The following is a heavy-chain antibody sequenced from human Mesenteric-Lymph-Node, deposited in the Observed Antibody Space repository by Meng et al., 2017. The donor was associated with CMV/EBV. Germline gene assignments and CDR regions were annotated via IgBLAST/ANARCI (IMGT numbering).Heavy chain of an antibody. Sequence: CQASGYTLTANFLHWVRQAPGQGLEWMGWINPNSGATNSPQNFQGRVTMTRDTSINTAYIHLSTLRSDDTAVYFCARDPGGYFWFDSWGQGTLVTVSS. D-gene: IGHD5-18*01. V-gene: IGHV1-2*02. CDR2: INPNSGAT. J-gene: IGHJ5*01. CDR3: ARDPGGYFWFDS. CDR1: GYTLTANF.